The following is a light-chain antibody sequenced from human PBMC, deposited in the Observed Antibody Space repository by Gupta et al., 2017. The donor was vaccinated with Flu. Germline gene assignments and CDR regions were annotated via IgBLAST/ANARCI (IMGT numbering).Light chain of an antibody. Sequence: TVVTQEPSLPVSPGGTVTLTCASSTGTVTSADYATWFQQRPGQAPRTLIYSKTNNHSWTPARFSGSPFGGKAALTLAGVQPEDEADYYCLLYYGGAEPVAFGGGNKLTVL. CDR1: TGTVTSADY. V-gene: IGLV7-43*01. CDR2: SKT. J-gene: IGLJ2*01. CDR3: LLYYGGAEPVA.